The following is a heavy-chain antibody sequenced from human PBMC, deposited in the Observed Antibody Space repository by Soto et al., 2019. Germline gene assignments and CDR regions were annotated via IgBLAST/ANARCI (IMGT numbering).Heavy chain of an antibody. V-gene: IGHV3-23*01. D-gene: IGHD3-10*01. CDR1: GFTLSSYA. Sequence: GGSLRLSYATSGFTLSSYAMSWVRQTPGKGLEWVTAISGSGGSTYYADSVKGRFTISRDNSKNTLYLQMNSLRAEDTAVYHCATGRGYYYYYGMDVWGQGTTVTVSS. CDR3: ATGRGYYYYYGMDV. J-gene: IGHJ6*02. CDR2: ISGSGGST.